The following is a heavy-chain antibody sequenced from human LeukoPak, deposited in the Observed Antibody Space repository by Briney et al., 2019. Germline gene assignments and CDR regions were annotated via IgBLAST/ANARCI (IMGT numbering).Heavy chain of an antibody. CDR2: IVVGSGNT. Sequence: SVKVSCKASGFTFTSSAVQWVRQARGQRLEWIGWIVVGSGNTNYAQKFQERVTITRDMSTSTAYMELSSLRSEDTAVYYCAASGYCSGGSCYGFEGEWDFDYWGQGTLVTVSS. CDR1: GFTFTSSA. J-gene: IGHJ4*02. D-gene: IGHD2-15*01. V-gene: IGHV1-58*01. CDR3: AASGYCSGGSCYGFEGEWDFDY.